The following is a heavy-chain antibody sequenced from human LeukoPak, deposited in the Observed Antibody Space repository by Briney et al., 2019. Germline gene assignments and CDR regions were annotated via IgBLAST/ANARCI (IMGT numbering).Heavy chain of an antibody. J-gene: IGHJ5*02. CDR3: ARDLSVRGQSITRYDNNGRFDP. CDR1: GYTFTSYY. V-gene: IGHV1-46*01. D-gene: IGHD3-9*01. Sequence: GASVKVSCKASGYTFTSYYMHWVRQAPGQGLEWMGIINPSGGSTSYAQKFQGRVTMTRDMSTSTVYMELSSLRSEDTAVYYCARDLSVRGQSITRYDNNGRFDPWGQGTLVTVSS. CDR2: INPSGGST.